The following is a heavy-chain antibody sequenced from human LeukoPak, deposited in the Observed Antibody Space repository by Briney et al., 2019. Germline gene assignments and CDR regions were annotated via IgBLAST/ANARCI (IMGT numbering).Heavy chain of an antibody. D-gene: IGHD6-19*01. CDR1: GYTFTSYY. J-gene: IGHJ6*02. CDR2: INPSGGST. CDR3: AKDMGESIAVAGTTNYYYYGMDV. V-gene: IGHV1-46*01. Sequence: ASVKVSCKASGYTFTSYYMHWVRQAPGQGLEWMGIINPSGGSTSYAQKFQGRVTMTRDTSTSTVYMELSSLRAEDTALYYCAKDMGESIAVAGTTNYYYYGMDVWGQGTTVTVSS.